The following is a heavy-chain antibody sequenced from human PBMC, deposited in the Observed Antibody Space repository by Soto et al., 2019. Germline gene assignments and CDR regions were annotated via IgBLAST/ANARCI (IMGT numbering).Heavy chain of an antibody. CDR2: IFYTGTT. J-gene: IGHJ6*02. CDR3: ARGSDFLYYYGMDV. Sequence: SETLSLTCTVSDGSISGDFWSWIRQPPGKGLEWIGYIFYTGTTKYNPSLKSRVTISVDTSKNQFSLNLSSVSAADTAVYYCARGSDFLYYYGMDVWGQGTTVTVSS. V-gene: IGHV4-59*01. D-gene: IGHD5-12*01. CDR1: DGSISGDF.